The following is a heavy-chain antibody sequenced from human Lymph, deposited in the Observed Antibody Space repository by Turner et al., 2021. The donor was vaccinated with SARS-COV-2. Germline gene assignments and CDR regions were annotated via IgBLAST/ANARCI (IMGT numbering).Heavy chain of an antibody. CDR3: ARDRGGYGAYYYGMDV. CDR2: ISISSSTI. D-gene: IGHD2-15*01. Sequence: EVQLVESGGGLVHPGGSLRLSCAASVFPFSSYSMNWVRQAPGKGLEWVSDISISSSTIYYADSVKGRFTISRDNAKNSLYLQMNSLRDEDTAVYYCARDRGGYGAYYYGMDVWGQGTTVTVSS. J-gene: IGHJ6*02. V-gene: IGHV3-48*02. CDR1: VFPFSSYS.